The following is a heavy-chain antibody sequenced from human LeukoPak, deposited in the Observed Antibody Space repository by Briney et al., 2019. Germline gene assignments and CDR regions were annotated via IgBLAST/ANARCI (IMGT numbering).Heavy chain of an antibody. Sequence: RCLSLSCAASGFTFGRYGMSWVRQAPGKGLEWVANIKQDGSEKYYVDSVKGRFTISRDNAKNSLYLQMNSLRAEDTAVYYCARSAQGAFDYWGQGTQVTVSS. CDR2: IKQDGSEK. V-gene: IGHV3-7*01. CDR3: ARSAQGAFDY. CDR1: GFTFGRYG. J-gene: IGHJ4*02. D-gene: IGHD4/OR15-4a*01.